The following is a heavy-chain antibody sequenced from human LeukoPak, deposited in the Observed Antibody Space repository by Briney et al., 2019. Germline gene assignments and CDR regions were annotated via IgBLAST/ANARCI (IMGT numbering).Heavy chain of an antibody. J-gene: IGHJ6*04. CDR3: AELGITMIGGV. Sequence: GGSVRLSCAASGFTFSRYEMNWVRQAPGKGLEWVSYISSSGSTIYYADSVKRRFTISRDNAKNSLYQQMHSLRAEDTAVYYCAELGITMIGGVWGKGPTVTVSS. V-gene: IGHV3-48*03. D-gene: IGHD3-10*02. CDR1: GFTFSRYE. CDR2: ISSSGSTI.